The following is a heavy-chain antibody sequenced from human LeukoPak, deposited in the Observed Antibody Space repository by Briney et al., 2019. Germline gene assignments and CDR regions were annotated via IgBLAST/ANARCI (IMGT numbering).Heavy chain of an antibody. V-gene: IGHV3-23*01. CDR2: ISGSGGST. CDR1: GFTFSSYS. J-gene: IGHJ4*02. D-gene: IGHD6-6*01. Sequence: GGSLRLSCAASGFTFSSYSMNWVRQAPGKGLEWVSAISGSGGSTYYADSVKGRFTISRDNSKNTLYLQMNSLRAEDTAVYYCAKAPVAARLFDYWGQGTLVTVSS. CDR3: AKAPVAARLFDY.